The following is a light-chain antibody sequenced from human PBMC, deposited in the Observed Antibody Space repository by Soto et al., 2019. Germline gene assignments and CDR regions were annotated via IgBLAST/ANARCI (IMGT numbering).Light chain of an antibody. J-gene: IGLJ2*01. CDR1: KLGDKY. CDR2: QDG. V-gene: IGLV3-1*01. Sequence: SYELTQPPSVSVSPGQTASITCSGDKLGDKYAFWYQQRPGQSPVLVIYQDGKRPSGIPERFSGSNSGNTATLTISGTQAMDEADYYCQAWDSNTVVFGGGTKVTVL. CDR3: QAWDSNTVV.